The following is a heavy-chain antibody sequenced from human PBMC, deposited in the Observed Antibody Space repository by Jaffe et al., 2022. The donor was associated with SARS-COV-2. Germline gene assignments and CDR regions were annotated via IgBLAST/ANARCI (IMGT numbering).Heavy chain of an antibody. CDR1: GGSFSGYY. Sequence: QVQLQQWGAGLLKASETLSLTCAVYGGSFSGYYWSWIRQPPGKGLEWIGEINHSGRTNYNPSLKSRVTISVDTSKNQFSLKLNSLTAADTAVYYCAGNSSNWDVYWGQGTLVTVSS. J-gene: IGHJ4*02. CDR3: AGNSSNWDVY. D-gene: IGHD6-13*01. V-gene: IGHV4-34*01. CDR2: INHSGRT.